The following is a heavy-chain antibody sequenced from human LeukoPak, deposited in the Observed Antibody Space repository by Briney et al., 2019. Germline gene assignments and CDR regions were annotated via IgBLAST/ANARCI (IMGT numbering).Heavy chain of an antibody. CDR2: IKQDGSEK. CDR3: ARAHSGSHFNWFDP. Sequence: GGSLRLSCAASGFTFSSYWMSWVRQAPGKGLEWVANIKQDGSEKYYVDSVKGRFTISRDNAKNSLYLQMSSLRAEDTAVYYCARAHSGSHFNWFDPWGQGTLVTVSS. CDR1: GFTFSSYW. J-gene: IGHJ5*02. V-gene: IGHV3-7*01. D-gene: IGHD1-26*01.